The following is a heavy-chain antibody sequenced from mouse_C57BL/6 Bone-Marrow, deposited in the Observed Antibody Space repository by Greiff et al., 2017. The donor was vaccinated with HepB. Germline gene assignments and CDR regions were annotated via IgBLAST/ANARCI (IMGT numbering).Heavy chain of an antibody. CDR3: ARRGRLRWFAY. J-gene: IGHJ3*01. CDR2: INPGSGGT. D-gene: IGHD2-4*01. CDR1: GYAFTNYL. V-gene: IGHV1-54*01. Sequence: VQLQESGAELVRPGTSVKVSCKASGYAFTNYLIEWVKQRPGQGLEWIGVINPGSGGTNYNEKFKGKATLTADKSSSTAYMQLSSLTSEDSAVYFCARRGRLRWFAYWGQGTLVTVSA.